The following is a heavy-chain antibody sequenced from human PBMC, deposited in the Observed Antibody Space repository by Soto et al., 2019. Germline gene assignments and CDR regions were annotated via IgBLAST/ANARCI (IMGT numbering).Heavy chain of an antibody. CDR1: GGSISSGGYY. CDR2: IFYSGST. Sequence: SETLSLTCTVSGGSISSGGYYWSWIRQHPGKGLEWIGYIFYSGSTYYNPSLKSRVTISVDTSKNQFSLKLSSVTAADTAVYYCARDKITGLFDYWGQGTLVTVAS. J-gene: IGHJ4*02. V-gene: IGHV4-31*03. CDR3: ARDKITGLFDY. D-gene: IGHD1-1*01.